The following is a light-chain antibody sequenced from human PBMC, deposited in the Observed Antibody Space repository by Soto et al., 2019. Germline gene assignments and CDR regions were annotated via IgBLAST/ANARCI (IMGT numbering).Light chain of an antibody. J-gene: IGLJ2*01. CDR2: NVS. V-gene: IGLV2-14*01. CDR1: SSDVGGYDF. CDR3: NSYTSSTTPAV. Sequence: QSVLTQPACVSGSPGQSIAISCSGTSSDVGGYDFVSWYQQHPGKAPKLIIYNVSNRPSGVSNRFSGSKSGNTASLTISGLQAEDEAVYYCNSYTSSTTPAVFGGGTKVTVL.